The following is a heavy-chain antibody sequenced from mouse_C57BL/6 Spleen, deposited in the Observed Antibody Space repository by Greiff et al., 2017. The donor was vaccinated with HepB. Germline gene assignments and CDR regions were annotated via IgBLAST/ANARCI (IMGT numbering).Heavy chain of an antibody. D-gene: IGHD2-4*01. V-gene: IGHV1-81*01. CDR2: IYPRSGNT. CDR1: GYTFTSYG. CDR3: AREGLRWGENYFDY. J-gene: IGHJ2*01. Sequence: VQLQQSGAELARPGASVKLSCKASGYTFTSYGISWVKQRTGQGLEWIGEIYPRSGNTYYNEKFKGKATLTADKSSSTAYMELRSLTSEDSAVYFCAREGLRWGENYFDYWGQGTTLTVSS.